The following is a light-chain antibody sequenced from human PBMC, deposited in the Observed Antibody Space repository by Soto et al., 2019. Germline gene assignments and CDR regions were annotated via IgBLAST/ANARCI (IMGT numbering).Light chain of an antibody. CDR1: QGIRND. CDR2: AAS. V-gene: IGKV1-6*01. CDR3: LQDYNSLRT. J-gene: IGKJ1*01. Sequence: AIQMTQSPSSLSASVGDRVTITCRASQGIRNDLGWYQQKPGKAPKLLIYAASTLQSGVPSRFSGSGSGTDFTLTISSLQPEYVATYYCLQDYNSLRTFGQGTKVEIK.